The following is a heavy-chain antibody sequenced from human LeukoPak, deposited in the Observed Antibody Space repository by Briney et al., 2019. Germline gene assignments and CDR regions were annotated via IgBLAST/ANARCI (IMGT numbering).Heavy chain of an antibody. V-gene: IGHV3-23*01. D-gene: IGHD6-19*01. CDR1: GFTVSSNY. J-gene: IGHJ4*02. CDR2: ISGSGGST. CDR3: AKVVIAVAGPHFDY. Sequence: PGGSLRLSCAASGFTVSSNYMSWVRQAPGKGLEWVSAISGSGGSTYYADSVKGRFTISRDNSKNTLYLQMNSLRAEDTAVYYCAKVVIAVAGPHFDYWGQGTLVTVSS.